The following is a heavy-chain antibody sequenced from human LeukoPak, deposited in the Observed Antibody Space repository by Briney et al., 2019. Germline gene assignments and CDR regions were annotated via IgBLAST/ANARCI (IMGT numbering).Heavy chain of an antibody. CDR1: GFMFSTYG. Sequence: GGSLRLSCAASGFMFSTYGMHWVRQAPGKGLEWVAVISYDGSNKYYADSVKGRFTISRDNSKNTLYLQMNSLRAEDTAVYYCVRGSLASGVVVYYYYYLDVWGKGTTVTVSS. CDR3: VRGSLASGVVVYYYYYLDV. V-gene: IGHV3-30*03. J-gene: IGHJ6*03. D-gene: IGHD3-3*01. CDR2: ISYDGSNK.